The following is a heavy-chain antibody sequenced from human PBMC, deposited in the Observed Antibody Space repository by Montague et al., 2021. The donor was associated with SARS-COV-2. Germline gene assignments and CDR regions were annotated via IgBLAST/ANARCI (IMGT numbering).Heavy chain of an antibody. CDR1: GGGSISSSHW. D-gene: IGHD1-26*01. CDR3: ARFTSTGSGSYYIFDY. V-gene: IGHV4-4*02. CDR2: IYHDGST. Sequence: TLSLTCTVSGGGSISSSHWWSWVRQPPGKGLEWIGEIYHDGSTNYNPSLKSRLTISVDKSKSQFSLKLSSVTAADTAVYYCARFTSTGSGSYYIFDYWGQGTLVTVSS. J-gene: IGHJ4*02.